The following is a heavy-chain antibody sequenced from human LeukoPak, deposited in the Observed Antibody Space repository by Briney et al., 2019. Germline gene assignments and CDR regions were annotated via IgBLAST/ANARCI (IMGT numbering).Heavy chain of an antibody. J-gene: IGHJ4*02. V-gene: IGHV4-59*13. D-gene: IGHD5-12*01. Sequence: PSETLSLTCSVSGGSISSYYWSWIRQPPGKGLEWIGYMYNSGSANYNPSLKSRVTISLDTSKNQFSLKLNSVTAADTAVYYCAASLVATHFYYWGQGTLVTVSS. CDR2: MYNSGSA. CDR3: AASLVATHFYY. CDR1: GGSISSYY.